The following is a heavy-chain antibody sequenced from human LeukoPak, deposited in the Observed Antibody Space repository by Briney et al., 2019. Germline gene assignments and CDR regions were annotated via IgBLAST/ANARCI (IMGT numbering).Heavy chain of an antibody. CDR3: KKGDPGRVGIDY. V-gene: IGHV3-33*06. D-gene: IGHD1-14*01. Sequence: PGGSLRLSCAASGFTFSSYGMHWVPQAPGKGREGVADIWYDGSNKYYADSVKGRFTIYRDNSKNTLYLQMHSLRAEDTVVYYCKKGDPGRVGIDYWGRGTLVTVSS. J-gene: IGHJ4*02. CDR2: IWYDGSNK. CDR1: GFTFSSYG.